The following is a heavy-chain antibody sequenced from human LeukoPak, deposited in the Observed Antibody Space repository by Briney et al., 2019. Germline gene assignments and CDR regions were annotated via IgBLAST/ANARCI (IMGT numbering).Heavy chain of an antibody. D-gene: IGHD2-8*02. CDR1: GYTFTSYV. Sequence: ASVKVSFQACGYTFTSYVISWVRQPPGQGLEWMGWISAYNGNTNYAQKLQGRVTMTTDTSTSTAYMERRSMRSDDTAVYYCASRLGTDMDVWGKGTTVTVSS. CDR2: ISAYNGNT. CDR3: ASRLGTDMDV. V-gene: IGHV1-18*01. J-gene: IGHJ6*03.